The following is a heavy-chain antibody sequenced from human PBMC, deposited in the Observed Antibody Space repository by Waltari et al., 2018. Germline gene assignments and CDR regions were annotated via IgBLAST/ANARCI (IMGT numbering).Heavy chain of an antibody. CDR3: AKEGIVGANWYFDL. CDR1: GFTFDDYA. CDR2: ISWNSGSI. Sequence: EVQLVESGGGLVQPGRSLRLSCAASGFTFDDYAMHWVRQAPGKGLEWVSGISWNSGSIGYADSVKGRFTISRDNAKNSLYLQMNSLRAEDTALYYCAKEGIVGANWYFDLWGRGTLVTVSS. J-gene: IGHJ2*01. D-gene: IGHD1-26*01. V-gene: IGHV3-9*01.